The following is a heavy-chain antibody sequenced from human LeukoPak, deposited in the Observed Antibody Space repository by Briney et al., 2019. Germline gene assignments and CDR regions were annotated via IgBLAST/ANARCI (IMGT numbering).Heavy chain of an antibody. D-gene: IGHD4-17*01. CDR2: ISSSSSYI. CDR3: ARDTTTVTPYYYYYYYMDV. Sequence: GGSLRLSCAASGFTFSSYSMNWVRQAPGKGLEWVSSISSSSSYIYYADSVKGRFTISRDNAKNSLYLQMNSLRAEDTAVYYCARDTTTVTPYYYYYYYMDVWGKGTTVTVSS. V-gene: IGHV3-21*01. CDR1: GFTFSSYS. J-gene: IGHJ6*03.